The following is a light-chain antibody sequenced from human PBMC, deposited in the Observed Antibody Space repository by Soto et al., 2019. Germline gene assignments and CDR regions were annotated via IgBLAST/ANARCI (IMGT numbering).Light chain of an antibody. CDR3: QQYGSSPYT. J-gene: IGKJ2*01. CDR1: QSVSNSY. CDR2: GAS. V-gene: IGKV3-20*01. Sequence: EIVLTQSPGTLSLSPGERATLSCRASQSVSNSYLAWYQQKPGQAPRLLIYGASSRATGIPDRFSGSGSGTDFTLTIAGLEPEDFAMYYCQQYGSSPYTFGQGTELEIK.